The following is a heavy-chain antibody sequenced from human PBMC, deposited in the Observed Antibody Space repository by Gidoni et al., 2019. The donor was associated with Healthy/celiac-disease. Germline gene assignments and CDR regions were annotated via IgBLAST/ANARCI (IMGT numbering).Heavy chain of an antibody. CDR2: ISSSSSTI. J-gene: IGHJ3*02. CDR3: ARDLRVGMATIEAFDI. CDR1: GFTFSSDS. V-gene: IGHV3-48*02. Sequence: EVQLVESGGGLVQPGGSLRLSCAASGFTFSSDSMNWVRQAPGKGLEWVSYISSSSSTIYYADSVKGRFTISRDNAKNSLYLQMNSLRDEDTAVYYCARDLRVGMATIEAFDIWGQGTMVTVSS. D-gene: IGHD5-12*01.